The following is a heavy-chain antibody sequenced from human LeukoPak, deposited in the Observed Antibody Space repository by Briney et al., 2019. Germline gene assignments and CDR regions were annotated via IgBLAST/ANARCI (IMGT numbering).Heavy chain of an antibody. V-gene: IGHV3-21*01. Sequence: PGRSLRLSCVASGFTFNTYAMTWVRQAPGKGLEWVSSISGNSAFIYYADSVRGRFTISRDNAKNSLYLQMSSLRAEDTAVYYCARGHTSGWSNFDCWGLGTLVTVSS. CDR3: ARGHTSGWSNFDC. D-gene: IGHD6-19*01. CDR2: ISGNSAFI. CDR1: GFTFNTYA. J-gene: IGHJ4*02.